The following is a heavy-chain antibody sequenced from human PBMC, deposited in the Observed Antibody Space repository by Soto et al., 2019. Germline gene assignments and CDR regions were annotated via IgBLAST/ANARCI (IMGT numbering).Heavy chain of an antibody. CDR1: GGTFSSYA. V-gene: IGHV1-69*13. D-gene: IGHD6-13*01. CDR3: ARLGYSSSWYGKIDYYYYGMDV. CDR2: IIPIFGTA. Sequence: SVKVSCKASGGTFSSYAISWVRQAPGQGLEWMGGIIPIFGTANYAQKFQGRVTITADESTSTAYMELSSLRSEDTAVYYCARLGYSSSWYGKIDYYYYGMDVWGQGTTVTVSS. J-gene: IGHJ6*02.